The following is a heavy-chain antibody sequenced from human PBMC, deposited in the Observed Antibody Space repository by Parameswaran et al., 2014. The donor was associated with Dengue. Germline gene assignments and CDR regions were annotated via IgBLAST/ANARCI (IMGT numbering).Heavy chain of an antibody. CDR3: ARGGSYYYYYYMDV. D-gene: IGHD1-26*01. V-gene: IGHV1-18*01. CDR2: ISAYNGNT. J-gene: IGHJ6*03. Sequence: SWVRQAPGQGLEWMGWISAYNGNTNYAQKLQGRVTMTTDTSTSTAYMELRSLRSDDTAVYYCARGGSYYYYYYMDVWGKGTTVTVSS.